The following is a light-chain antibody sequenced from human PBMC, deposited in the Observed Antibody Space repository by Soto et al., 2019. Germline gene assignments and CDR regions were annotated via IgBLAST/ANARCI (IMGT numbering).Light chain of an antibody. J-gene: IGLJ1*01. V-gene: IGLV2-14*03. Sequence: QSALTQPASVSGSPGQSITISCTGTSSDVGAYNSVSWYQQHPGKAPKLMIYDVSDRPSGVSNRFSGSKSGNTASLTISGLQAEDGADYYCSSYTSGITYVFGTGTKVTVL. CDR1: SSDVGAYNS. CDR3: SSYTSGITYV. CDR2: DVS.